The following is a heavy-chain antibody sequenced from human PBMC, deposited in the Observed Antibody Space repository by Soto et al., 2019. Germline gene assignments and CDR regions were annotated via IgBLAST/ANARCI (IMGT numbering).Heavy chain of an antibody. Sequence: EVQLLESGGGLVQPGGSLRLSCAASGFTFSSYAMSWVRQAPGKGLEWVSVISGTGDSTYYADSVKGRFTISRDNSKNTVYLPMNSLTAAATAVYYSAKRGSRSWFAPWSQGTLVTVSS. CDR3: AKRGSRSWFAP. CDR2: ISGTGDST. J-gene: IGHJ5*02. CDR1: GFTFSSYA. D-gene: IGHD3-16*01. V-gene: IGHV3-23*01.